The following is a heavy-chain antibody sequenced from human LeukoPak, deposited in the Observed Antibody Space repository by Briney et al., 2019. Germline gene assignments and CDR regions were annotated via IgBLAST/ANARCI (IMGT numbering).Heavy chain of an antibody. V-gene: IGHV3-74*01. CDR3: ARGGDYGANWFDP. CDR2: INSDGSST. Sequence: PGGSLRLSCAASGFTFSSYWMHWVRQAPGKGLVWVSCINSDGSSTSYADSVKGRFTISRDNAKNTLYLQMNSLRAEDTAVYYCARGGDYGANWFDPWGQGTLVTVSS. D-gene: IGHD4-17*01. CDR1: GFTFSSYW. J-gene: IGHJ5*02.